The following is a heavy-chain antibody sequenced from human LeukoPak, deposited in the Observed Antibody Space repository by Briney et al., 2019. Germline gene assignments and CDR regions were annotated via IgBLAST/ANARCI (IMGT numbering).Heavy chain of an antibody. CDR3: ARGGGTYYYDSSGYPNAFDI. J-gene: IGHJ3*02. V-gene: IGHV7-4-1*02. CDR2: INTNTGNP. D-gene: IGHD3-22*01. CDR1: GYTFTSYA. Sequence: ASVKVSCKASGYTFTSYAMNWVRQAPGQGLEWMGWINTNTGNPTYAQGFTGRFVFSLDTSVSTTYLQISSLKAEDTAVYYCARGGGTYYYDSSGYPNAFDIWGQGTMVTVSS.